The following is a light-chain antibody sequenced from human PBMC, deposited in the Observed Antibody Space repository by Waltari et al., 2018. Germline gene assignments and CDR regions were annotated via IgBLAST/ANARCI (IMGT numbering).Light chain of an antibody. V-gene: IGLV1-44*01. CDR3: AAWDDSLTTYV. CDR2: SNS. Sequence: QSALTQPPAASGTPGQRVAISCSGTFPNLRTNLQHWYQQVPRTAPKLPVSSNSERPSGVPARFSGSKSGTSASLAISGLQSEDEADYFCAAWDDSLTTYVFGTGTKVTVL. CDR1: FPNLRTNL. J-gene: IGLJ1*01.